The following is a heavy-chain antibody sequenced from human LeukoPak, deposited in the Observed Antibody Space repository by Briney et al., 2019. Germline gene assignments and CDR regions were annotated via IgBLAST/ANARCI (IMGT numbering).Heavy chain of an antibody. D-gene: IGHD3-22*01. V-gene: IGHV4-38-2*02. CDR1: GYSISSGYY. Sequence: SETLSLTCTVSGYSISSGYYWGWIRQPPGKGLKWIGSISHSGSTYYNPSLKSRVTISVDTSKSQFSLKLSSLTAADTAVYYCARHSYDREKLTWGQGTLVTVSS. CDR3: ARHSYDREKLT. CDR2: ISHSGST. J-gene: IGHJ5*02.